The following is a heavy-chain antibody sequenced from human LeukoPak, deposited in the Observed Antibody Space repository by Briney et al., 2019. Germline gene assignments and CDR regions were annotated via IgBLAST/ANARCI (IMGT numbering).Heavy chain of an antibody. V-gene: IGHV3-7*03. D-gene: IGHD3-22*01. J-gene: IGHJ4*02. CDR2: IKQDGSEK. Sequence: GGSLRLSCAASGFTFSSYWMSWVRQAPGKGLEWVANIKQDGSEKYYVDSVKGRFTISRDNTKNSLYLQMNSLRAEDTAVYYCANRGYYCDSSLSFDYWGQGTLVTVSS. CDR1: GFTFSSYW. CDR3: ANRGYYCDSSLSFDY.